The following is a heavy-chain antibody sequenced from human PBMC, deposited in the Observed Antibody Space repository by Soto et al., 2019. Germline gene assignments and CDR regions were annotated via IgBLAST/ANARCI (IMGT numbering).Heavy chain of an antibody. Sequence: GASVKVSCKASGYTFTSYGISWVRQAPGQGLEWMGWISAYNGNTNYAQKLQGRVTMTTDTSTSTAYMELRSLRSDDTAVYYCAKVGDLRFLEWTPEAFDIWGQGTMVTVSS. CDR3: AKVGDLRFLEWTPEAFDI. V-gene: IGHV1-18*01. D-gene: IGHD3-3*01. J-gene: IGHJ3*02. CDR1: GYTFTSYG. CDR2: ISAYNGNT.